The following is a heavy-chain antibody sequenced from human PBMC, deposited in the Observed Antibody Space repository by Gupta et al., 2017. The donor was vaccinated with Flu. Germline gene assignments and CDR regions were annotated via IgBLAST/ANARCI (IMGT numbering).Heavy chain of an antibody. Sequence: QLQLQESGPGLVKPSETLSLTCTVSGGSIVSSDYYWSWVRQPPGKGLEYIGSVYYVGISYHNVFLESRVTVSIAKSKNPFYLTTTSVTAADTAVDDGAPYADYFDYWGLGGLGTVSS. CDR2: VYYVGIS. CDR3: APYADYFDY. V-gene: IGHV4-39*02. D-gene: IGHD2-8*01. J-gene: IGHJ4*02. CDR1: GGSIVSSDYY.